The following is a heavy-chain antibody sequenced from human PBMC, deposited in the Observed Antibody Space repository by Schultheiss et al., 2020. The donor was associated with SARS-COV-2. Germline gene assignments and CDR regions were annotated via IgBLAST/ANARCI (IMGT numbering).Heavy chain of an antibody. Sequence: SETLSLTCAVYGGSFSDYYWGWIRQPPGKGLEWIGKINHSGSTNYNPSLKSRVTISVYTSKTQFSLKLSSVTAADTAVYYCASLPSYSGSYWDIDYWGQGTMVTVSS. CDR1: GGSFSDYY. V-gene: IGHV4-34*01. CDR2: INHSGST. CDR3: ASLPSYSGSYWDIDY. J-gene: IGHJ4*02. D-gene: IGHD1-26*01.